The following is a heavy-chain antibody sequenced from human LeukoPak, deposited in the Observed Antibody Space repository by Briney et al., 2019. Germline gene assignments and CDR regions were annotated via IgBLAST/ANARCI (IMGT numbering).Heavy chain of an antibody. J-gene: IGHJ4*02. CDR2: IYPGDSDT. Sequence: GESLQISCKGSGYSFTSYWIGWVRQMPGKGLEWMGIIYPGDSDTRYSPSFQGQVTISADKSISTAYLQWSSLKASDTAMYYCARHVSVVAATLQFDYWGQGTLVTVSS. D-gene: IGHD2-15*01. CDR3: ARHVSVVAATLQFDY. V-gene: IGHV5-51*01. CDR1: GYSFTSYW.